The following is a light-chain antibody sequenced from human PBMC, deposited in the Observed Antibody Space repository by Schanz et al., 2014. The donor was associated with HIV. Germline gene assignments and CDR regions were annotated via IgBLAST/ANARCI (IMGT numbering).Light chain of an antibody. Sequence: QSVLTQPPSVSAAPGQKVTISCSGSSSNIGNNYVSWYQQLPGTAPKLLIYDNNKRPSGIPDRFSGSKSGTSATLGITGLRAEDEADYYCASWDDSLNGWVFGGGTKVTVL. J-gene: IGLJ3*02. CDR3: ASWDDSLNGWV. V-gene: IGLV1-51*01. CDR2: DNN. CDR1: SSNIGNNY.